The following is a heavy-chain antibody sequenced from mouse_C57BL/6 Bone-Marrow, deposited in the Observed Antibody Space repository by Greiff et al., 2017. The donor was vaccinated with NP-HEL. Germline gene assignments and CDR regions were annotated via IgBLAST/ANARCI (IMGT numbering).Heavy chain of an antibody. CDR1: GYTFTDYY. CDR3: ARWGDFYPYYFDY. J-gene: IGHJ2*01. D-gene: IGHD2-1*01. Sequence: EVKLMESGPVLVKPGASVKMSCKASGYTFTDYYMNWVKQSHGKSLEWIGVINPYNGGTSYNQKFKGKATLTVDKSSSTAYMELNSLTSEDSAVYYCARWGDFYPYYFDYWGQGTTLTVSS. V-gene: IGHV1-19*01. CDR2: INPYNGGT.